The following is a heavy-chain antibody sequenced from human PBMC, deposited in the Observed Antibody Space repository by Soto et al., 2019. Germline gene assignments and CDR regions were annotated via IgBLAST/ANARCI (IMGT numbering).Heavy chain of an antibody. Sequence: LRLSCAASGFTFSSYSMNWVRQAPGKGLEWVSSISSSSSYIYYADSVKGRFTISRDNAKNSLYLQMNSLRAEDTAVYYCASSIAARRDKNWFDPWGQGTLVTVSS. V-gene: IGHV3-21*01. CDR3: ASSIAARRDKNWFDP. J-gene: IGHJ5*02. CDR1: GFTFSSYS. D-gene: IGHD6-6*01. CDR2: ISSSSSYI.